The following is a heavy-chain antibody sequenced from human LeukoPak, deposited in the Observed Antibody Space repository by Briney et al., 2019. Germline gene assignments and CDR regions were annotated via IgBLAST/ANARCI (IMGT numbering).Heavy chain of an antibody. Sequence: GGSLRLSCAASGFTFSSYEMNWVRQAPGKGLEWVSYISSSGSTIYYADSVKGRFTISRDTSKNTLYLQMNSLRADDTAVYYCARARRSGGITMIRGVKDRGWFDPWGQGTLVTVSS. V-gene: IGHV3-48*03. CDR1: GFTFSSYE. CDR3: ARARRSGGITMIRGVKDRGWFDP. J-gene: IGHJ5*02. CDR2: ISSSGSTI. D-gene: IGHD3-10*01.